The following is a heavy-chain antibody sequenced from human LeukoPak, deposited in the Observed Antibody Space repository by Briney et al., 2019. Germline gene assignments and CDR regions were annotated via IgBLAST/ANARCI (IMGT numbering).Heavy chain of an antibody. CDR3: AREGDLGHQWLVRYFDY. V-gene: IGHV1-2*06. CDR2: INPNSGGT. J-gene: IGHJ4*02. Sequence: ASVKVSCKASGYTFTGYYMHWVRQAPGQRLEWMGRINPNSGGTNYAQKFQGRVTMTRDTSISTAYMELSRLRSDDTAVYYCAREGDLGHQWLVRYFDYWGQGTLVTVSS. CDR1: GYTFTGYY. D-gene: IGHD6-19*01.